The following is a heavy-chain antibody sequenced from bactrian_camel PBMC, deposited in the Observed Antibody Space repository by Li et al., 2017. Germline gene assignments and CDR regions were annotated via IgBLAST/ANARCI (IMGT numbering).Heavy chain of an antibody. CDR3: AAQFLEASCAVVHAIDN. CDR1: GYTDSNYC. J-gene: IGHJ4*01. D-gene: IGHD2*01. Sequence: QVQLVESGGGSVQAGESLRLSCTASGYTDSNYCMAWFRQVPGKEREGVASIRPGATTTAYASSVRGRFSISLDTAKNTVFLQMNSLKPEDTATYYCAAQFLEASCAVVHAIDNWGQGTQVTVS. V-gene: IGHV3S1*01. CDR2: IRPGATTT.